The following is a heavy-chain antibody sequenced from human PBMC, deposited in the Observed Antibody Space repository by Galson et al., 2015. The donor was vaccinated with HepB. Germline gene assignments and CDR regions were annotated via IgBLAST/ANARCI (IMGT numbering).Heavy chain of an antibody. CDR2: IKQDGSEK. Sequence: SLRLSCAASGFTFSSYWMSWVRQAPGKGLEWVANIKQDGSEKYYVDSVKGRFTISRDNAKNSLYLQMNSLRAEDTAVYYCARDQAVITTEYFDLWGRGTLVTVSS. CDR3: ARDQAVITTEYFDL. V-gene: IGHV3-7*03. D-gene: IGHD3-22*01. J-gene: IGHJ2*01. CDR1: GFTFSSYW.